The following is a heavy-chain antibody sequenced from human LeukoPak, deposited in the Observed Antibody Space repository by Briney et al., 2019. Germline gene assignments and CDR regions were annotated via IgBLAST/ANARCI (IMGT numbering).Heavy chain of an antibody. J-gene: IGHJ4*02. CDR1: GGSISSGSYY. CDR3: AREVAYYDFWSGYYDY. Sequence: ASQTLSLTCTVSGGSISSGSYYWSWIRQPAGKGLEWIGRIYTSGSTNYNPSLKSRVTISVDTSKNQFSLKLSSVTAADTAVYYCAREVAYYDFWSGYYDYWGQGTLVTVSS. CDR2: IYTSGST. V-gene: IGHV4-61*02. D-gene: IGHD3-3*01.